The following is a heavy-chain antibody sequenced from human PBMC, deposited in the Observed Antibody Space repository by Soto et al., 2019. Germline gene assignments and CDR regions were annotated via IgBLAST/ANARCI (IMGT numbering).Heavy chain of an antibody. J-gene: IGHJ4*02. CDR3: ARRWSGIDF. CDR1: GDSINDYY. Sequence: QVQLQESGPGLVKPSETLSLTCTASGDSINDYYWTWIRQPPGAGLEWIGYIHYSGLTNYNPSLKSRVTISMDTSKNQFFLKLTSMAAADTAVYYCARRWSGIDFWGQGTLVTVSS. CDR2: IHYSGLT. V-gene: IGHV4-59*01. D-gene: IGHD3-3*01.